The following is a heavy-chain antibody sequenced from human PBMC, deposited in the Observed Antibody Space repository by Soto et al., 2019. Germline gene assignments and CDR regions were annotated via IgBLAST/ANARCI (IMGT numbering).Heavy chain of an antibody. J-gene: IGHJ3*02. Sequence: QVQLVESGGGVVQPGRSLRLSCAASGFTFSSYGMHWVRQAPGKGLEWVAVIWYDGSNKYYEDSVKGRFTISRDNSKNTLYLQMNSLRAEDTAVYYCARAHSLGGRRYDASDIWGQGTMVTDSS. D-gene: IGHD3-16*01. CDR1: GFTFSSYG. CDR3: ARAHSLGGRRYDASDI. V-gene: IGHV3-33*01. CDR2: IWYDGSNK.